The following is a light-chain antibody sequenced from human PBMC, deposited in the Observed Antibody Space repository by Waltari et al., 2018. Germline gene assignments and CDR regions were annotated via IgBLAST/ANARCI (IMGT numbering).Light chain of an antibody. V-gene: IGLV1-44*01. CDR3: AAWDDSLNGVL. Sequence: QSVLTQPPSASGTPGQRATISCSGSSSNIGSNTVNWYQQLPGTAPKVLIYRNNQRPSGVPDRFSGSKSGTSASLAISGLQSEDEADYYCAAWDDSLNGVLFGGGTKLTVL. J-gene: IGLJ2*01. CDR1: SSNIGSNT. CDR2: RNN.